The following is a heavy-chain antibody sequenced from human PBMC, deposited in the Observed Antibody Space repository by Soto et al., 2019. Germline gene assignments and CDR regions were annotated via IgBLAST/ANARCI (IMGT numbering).Heavy chain of an antibody. J-gene: IGHJ4*02. CDR1: GFIFSSYS. Sequence: GGSLRLSCAASGFIFSSYSMSWVRQAAGKGLEWVSVIYAGTITYYADSVKGRFTIYRDNSKNTLNLEMNSLRVEDTAVYYCARIPYDNSGTIFDYWGQGTLVTVSS. V-gene: IGHV3-53*01. D-gene: IGHD3-22*01. CDR2: IYAGTIT. CDR3: ARIPYDNSGTIFDY.